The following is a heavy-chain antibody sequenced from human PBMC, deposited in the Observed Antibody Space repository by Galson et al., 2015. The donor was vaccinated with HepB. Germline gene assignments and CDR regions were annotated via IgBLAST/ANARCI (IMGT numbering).Heavy chain of an antibody. CDR1: GFTFSSYS. Sequence: SLRLSCAASGFTFSSYSMNWVRQAPGKGLEWVSSISSSSSYIYYADSVKGRFTISRDNAKNSLYLQMNSLRAEDTAVYYCAKDGGIVVVIASYFDYWGQGTLVTVSS. D-gene: IGHD3-22*01. J-gene: IGHJ4*02. CDR3: AKDGGIVVVIASYFDY. CDR2: ISSSSSYI. V-gene: IGHV3-21*04.